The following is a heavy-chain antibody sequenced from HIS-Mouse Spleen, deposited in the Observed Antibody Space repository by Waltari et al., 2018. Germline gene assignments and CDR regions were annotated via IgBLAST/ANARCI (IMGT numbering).Heavy chain of an antibody. CDR1: GYTFTGSY. V-gene: IGHV1-2*02. CDR2: INPNSGGT. CDR3: ARDQEGIRSGYYFDY. J-gene: IGHJ4*02. Sequence: QVQLVQSGAEVKKPGASVKVSCQASGYTFTGSYMHLVRAAPGQGLEWRGWINPNSGGTNYAQKFQGRVTMTRDTSISTAYMELSRLRSDDTAVYYCARDQEGIRSGYYFDYWGQGTLVTVSS. D-gene: IGHD3-10*01.